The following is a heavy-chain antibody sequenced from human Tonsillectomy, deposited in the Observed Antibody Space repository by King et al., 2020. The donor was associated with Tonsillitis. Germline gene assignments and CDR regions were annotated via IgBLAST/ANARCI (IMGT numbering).Heavy chain of an antibody. Sequence: VQLQESGPGLVKPSQTLSLTCTVSGGPISSGDYYWSWFRQHPGKGLEWIGNIYYSGSTYYNPSLKSRVIISVDTSNNQFSLKLSSVTAADTAVYYCASHYDSSDTPVIDFWGQGTLVTVSS. CDR2: IYYSGST. CDR3: ASHYDSSDTPVIDF. J-gene: IGHJ4*02. CDR1: GGPISSGDYY. D-gene: IGHD3-22*01. V-gene: IGHV4-31*03.